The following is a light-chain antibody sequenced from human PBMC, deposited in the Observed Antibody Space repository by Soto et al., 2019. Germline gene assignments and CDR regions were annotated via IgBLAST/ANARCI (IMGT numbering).Light chain of an antibody. CDR2: ATY. CDR3: QQAYSAPWT. Sequence: DIQVTQSPSSLSASVGDRVTITCRASQSISNYLNWFQQKPMKAPKLLIYATYSLQGGVSSRFSGSGSGTDFTLTITTLQPEDFATYYCQQAYSAPWTFGQGTRVEIK. J-gene: IGKJ1*01. CDR1: QSISNY. V-gene: IGKV1-39*01.